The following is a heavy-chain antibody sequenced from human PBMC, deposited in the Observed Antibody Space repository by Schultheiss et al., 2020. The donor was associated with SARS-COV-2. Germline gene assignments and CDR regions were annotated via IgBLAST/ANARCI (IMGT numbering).Heavy chain of an antibody. CDR3: AKSLVVVAATDYYGMDV. CDR1: GFTFSSYG. Sequence: GGSLRLSCAASGFTFSSYGMHWVRQAPGKGLEWVAVIWYDGSNKYYADSVKGRFTISRDNSKNTLYLQMNSLRAEDTAVYYCAKSLVVVAATDYYGMDVWGQGTTVTVSS. V-gene: IGHV3-30*02. J-gene: IGHJ6*02. CDR2: IWYDGSNK. D-gene: IGHD2-15*01.